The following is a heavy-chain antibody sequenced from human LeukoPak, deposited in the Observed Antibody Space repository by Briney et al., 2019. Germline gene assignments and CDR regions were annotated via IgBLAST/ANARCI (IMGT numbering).Heavy chain of an antibody. CDR3: GRGIQSFDP. J-gene: IGHJ5*02. Sequence: ASVKVSCKASGYTFTSYGISWVRQAPGQGLEWMGRINPKSGDTNYAQKFQDRVTMTRDTSTPTAYMELRRLRSDDTAVYYCGRGIQSFDPWGQGTLVTVSS. V-gene: IGHV1-18*01. CDR1: GYTFTSYG. CDR2: INPKSGDT.